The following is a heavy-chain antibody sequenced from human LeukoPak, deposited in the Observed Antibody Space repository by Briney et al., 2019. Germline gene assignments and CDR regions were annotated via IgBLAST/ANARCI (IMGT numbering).Heavy chain of an antibody. CDR2: IYYSGST. D-gene: IGHD2-15*01. Sequence: SETLSLTCTVSGGSISSSTYYWGWIRQPPGKGLEWIGSIYYSGSTYYNPSLKSRVTISVDTSKNQFSLKLSSVTAADTAVYYCAKDWPWNGYCSGGSCPPPGDYWGQGTLVTVSS. J-gene: IGHJ4*02. V-gene: IGHV4-39*02. CDR3: AKDWPWNGYCSGGSCPPPGDY. CDR1: GGSISSSTYY.